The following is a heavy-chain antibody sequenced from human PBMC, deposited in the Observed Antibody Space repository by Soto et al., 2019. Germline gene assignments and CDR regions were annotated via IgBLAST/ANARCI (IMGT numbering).Heavy chain of an antibody. J-gene: IGHJ4*02. Sequence: GESLKISCAASGFTFSSYAMSWVRQAPGKGLEWVSAISGSGGSTYYADSVKGRFTISRDNSKNTLYLQMNSLRAEDTAVYYCAKGALRPFDLGFDYWGQGTLVTVSS. CDR3: AKGALRPFDLGFDY. V-gene: IGHV3-23*01. CDR1: GFTFSSYA. D-gene: IGHD3-16*01. CDR2: ISGSGGST.